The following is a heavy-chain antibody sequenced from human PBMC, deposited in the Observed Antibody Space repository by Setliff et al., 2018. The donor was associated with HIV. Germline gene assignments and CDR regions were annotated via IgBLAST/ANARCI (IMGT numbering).Heavy chain of an antibody. J-gene: IGHJ4*02. Sequence: GGSLRLSCAASGFTVSSNYMSWVRQAPGKGLEWVSVIYSGGSTYYADSVKGRFTISRDNSKNTLYLQMNSLRTEDTGVYYCAREGQWLDGFDYWGQGTLVTVFS. V-gene: IGHV3-66*02. CDR2: IYSGGST. CDR3: AREGQWLDGFDY. CDR1: GFTVSSNY. D-gene: IGHD6-19*01.